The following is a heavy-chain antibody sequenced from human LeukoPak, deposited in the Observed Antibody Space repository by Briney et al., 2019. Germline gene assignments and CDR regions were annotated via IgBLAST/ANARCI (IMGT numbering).Heavy chain of an antibody. CDR3: AKVAKTYYYDSSGYYYFDY. CDR2: ISGSGGST. D-gene: IGHD3-22*01. CDR1: GFTFSSYG. Sequence: GGSLRLSCAASGFTFSSYGMSWVRQAPGKGLEWVSAISGSGGSTYYADSVKGRFTISRDNSKNTLYLQMNSLRAEDTAVYYCAKVAKTYYYDSSGYYYFDYWGQGTLVTVSS. J-gene: IGHJ4*02. V-gene: IGHV3-23*01.